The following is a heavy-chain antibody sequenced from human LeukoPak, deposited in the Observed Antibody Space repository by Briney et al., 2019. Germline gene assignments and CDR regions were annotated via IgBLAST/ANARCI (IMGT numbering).Heavy chain of an antibody. CDR3: ARGPYSTSPHFDY. D-gene: IGHD6-6*01. CDR1: GYSFTGYY. J-gene: IGHJ4*02. V-gene: IGHV1-2*02. Sequence: GASVKVSCKASGYSFTGYYMHWVRQAPGQGLEWMGWINPNSGGTHYAQKFQGRVTMTRDTSISTAYMELSSLRSNDTAIYYCARGPYSTSPHFDYWDQGTLVTVSS. CDR2: INPNSGGT.